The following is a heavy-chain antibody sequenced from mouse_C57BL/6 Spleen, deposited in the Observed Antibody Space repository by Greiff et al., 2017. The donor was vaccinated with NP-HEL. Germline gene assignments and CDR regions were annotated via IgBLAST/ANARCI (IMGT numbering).Heavy chain of an antibody. CDR1: GYTFTSYT. CDR3: STAKVVARYYYAMDY. CDR2: INPSSGYP. D-gene: IGHD1-1*01. Sequence: VQLQQSGAELARPGASVKMSCKASGYTFTSYTMHWVKQRPGQGLEWIGYINPSSGYPKYNQKFKDKATLPTAKSSSTAYMQLSSLTSEDSAVDYCSTAKVVARYYYAMDYWGQGTSVTVSS. V-gene: IGHV1-4*01. J-gene: IGHJ4*01.